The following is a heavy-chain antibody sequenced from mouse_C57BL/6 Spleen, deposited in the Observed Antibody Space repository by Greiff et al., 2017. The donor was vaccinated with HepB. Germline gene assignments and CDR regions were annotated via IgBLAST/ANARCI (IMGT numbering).Heavy chain of an antibody. CDR3: ARQLTTVVGGGDY. V-gene: IGHV1-80*01. J-gene: IGHJ2*01. Sequence: QVQLQQSGAELVKPGASVKISCKASGYAFSSYWMNWVKQRPGKGLEWIGQIYPGDGDTNYNGKFKGKATLTADKSSSTAYMQLSSLTSEDSAVYFCARQLTTVVGGGDYWGQGTTLTVSS. CDR1: GYAFSSYW. D-gene: IGHD1-1*01. CDR2: IYPGDGDT.